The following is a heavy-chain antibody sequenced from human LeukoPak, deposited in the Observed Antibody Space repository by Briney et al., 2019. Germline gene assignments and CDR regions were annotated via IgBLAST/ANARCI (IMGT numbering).Heavy chain of an antibody. D-gene: IGHD1-26*01. V-gene: IGHV3-23*01. CDR3: AKNLVGATWIDY. J-gene: IGHJ4*02. CDR2: ISGSGGST. Sequence: PGGSLRLSCAASGFTFSSYAMGWVRQAPGKGLEWVSAISGSGGSTYYADSVKGRFTISRDNSKNTLYLQMNSLRAEDTAVFYYAKNLVGATWIDYWGQGTPVTVSS. CDR1: GFTFSSYA.